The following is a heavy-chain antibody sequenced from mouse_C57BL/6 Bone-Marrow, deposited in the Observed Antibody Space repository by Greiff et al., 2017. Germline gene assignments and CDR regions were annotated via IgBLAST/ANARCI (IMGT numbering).Heavy chain of an antibody. CDR1: GYTFTSYG. Sequence: QVQLKESGAELARPGASVKLSCKASGYTFTSYGISWVKQRTGQGLEWIGEIYPRSGNTYYNEKFKGKATLTADKSSSTAYMELRSLTSEDSAVYFCARRRVITTVVAPYYAMDYWGQGTSVTVSS. D-gene: IGHD1-1*01. V-gene: IGHV1-81*01. CDR2: IYPRSGNT. CDR3: ARRRVITTVVAPYYAMDY. J-gene: IGHJ4*01.